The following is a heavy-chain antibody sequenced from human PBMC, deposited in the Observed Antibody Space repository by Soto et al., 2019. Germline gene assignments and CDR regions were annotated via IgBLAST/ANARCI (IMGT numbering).Heavy chain of an antibody. Sequence: ASVKVFCKTSGYTFTSYGISWVRQAPGQGLQWMGWIAPYIGKTNYAQDLQGRVTMTTDTSTTTAYMEVRGLTSDDTAMYYCARGGSSSYYYGMDVWGQGTTVTVSS. D-gene: IGHD6-6*01. CDR1: GYTFTSYG. J-gene: IGHJ6*02. CDR2: IAPYIGKT. CDR3: ARGGSSSYYYGMDV. V-gene: IGHV1-18*04.